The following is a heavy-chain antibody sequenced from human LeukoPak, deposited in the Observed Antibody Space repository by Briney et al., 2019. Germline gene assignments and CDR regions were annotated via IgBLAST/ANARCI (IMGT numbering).Heavy chain of an antibody. CDR1: GYTFTSYD. J-gene: IGHJ6*03. V-gene: IGHV1-8*01. D-gene: IGHD3-3*01. CDR3: ARGPYYDFWSGVYYYYYYMDV. CDR2: MNTNSGNT. Sequence: ASVKVSCKASGYTFTSYDINWVRQATGQGLEWMGWMNTNSGNTGYAQKFQGRGTMTRNTSISTAYMELSSLRSEDTAVYYCARGPYYDFWSGVYYYYYYMDVWGKGTTVTVSS.